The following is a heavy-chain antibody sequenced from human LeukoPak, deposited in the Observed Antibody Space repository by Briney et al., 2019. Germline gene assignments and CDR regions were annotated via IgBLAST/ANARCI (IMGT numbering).Heavy chain of an antibody. D-gene: IGHD3-22*01. Sequence: PGRSLRLSSAASGFTFIRYGMHWVRRASGKGLEWVGRIRSKSNNYATAYAASVKASFTISRDDSKNTAYLQMNSLKTEDTAVYYCTRAYYDSSGYYYYGNSWGQGTLVTVSS. V-gene: IGHV3-73*01. CDR2: IRSKSNNYAT. J-gene: IGHJ4*02. CDR3: TRAYYDSSGYYYYGNS. CDR1: GFTFIRYG.